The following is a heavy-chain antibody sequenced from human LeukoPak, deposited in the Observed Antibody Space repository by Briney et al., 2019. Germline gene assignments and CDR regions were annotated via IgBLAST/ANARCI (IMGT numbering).Heavy chain of an antibody. Sequence: SETLSLTCAVYGGSFSGYYWGWIRQPPGKGLEWIGSIYYSGSTYYNPSLKSRVTISVDTSKNQFSLKLSSVTAADTAVYFCARETYYYDSSGYYVSDYWGQGTLVTVSS. CDR1: GGSFSGYY. J-gene: IGHJ4*02. V-gene: IGHV4-34*01. D-gene: IGHD3-22*01. CDR2: IYYSGST. CDR3: ARETYYYDSSGYYVSDY.